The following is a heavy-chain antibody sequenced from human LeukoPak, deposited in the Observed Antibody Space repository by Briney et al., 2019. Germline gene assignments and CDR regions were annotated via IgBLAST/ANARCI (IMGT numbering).Heavy chain of an antibody. Sequence: SETLSLTCTVSGGSISSYYWSWIRQPPGKGLEWIGYIYYSGSTNYNPSLKSRVTISVDTSKNQFSLKLSSVTAADTAVYYCARVYSSGWFGDGFDIWGQGTMVTVSS. CDR3: ARVYSSGWFGDGFDI. D-gene: IGHD6-19*01. V-gene: IGHV4-59*01. J-gene: IGHJ3*02. CDR1: GGSISSYY. CDR2: IYYSGST.